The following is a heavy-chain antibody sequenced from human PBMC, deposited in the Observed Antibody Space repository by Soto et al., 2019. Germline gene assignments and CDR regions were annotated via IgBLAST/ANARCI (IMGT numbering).Heavy chain of an antibody. CDR3: ARDGRDGYNYYLVY. Sequence: ASVKVSCKASGYTFTGYYMHWVRQAPGQGLEWMGWINPNSGGTNYAQKFQGWVTMTRDTSISTAYMEPSRLRSDDTAVYYCARDGRDGYNYYLVYWGQGTLVTVPS. V-gene: IGHV1-2*04. CDR2: INPNSGGT. D-gene: IGHD5-12*01. CDR1: GYTFTGYY. J-gene: IGHJ4*02.